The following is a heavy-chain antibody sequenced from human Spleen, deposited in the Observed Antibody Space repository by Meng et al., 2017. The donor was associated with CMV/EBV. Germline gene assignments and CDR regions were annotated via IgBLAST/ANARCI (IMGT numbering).Heavy chain of an antibody. D-gene: IGHD3-16*01. CDR1: GFTFSSYW. V-gene: IGHV3-64*04. J-gene: IGHJ4*02. CDR2: ISSDGGRT. CDR3: AREWRGTLDY. Sequence: GGSLRLSCAASGFTFSSYWMSWVRRAPGKGLEYVSAISSDGGRTYYADSVKGRFTISRDNSNSTLYLQMKSLRPEDTAVYHCAREWRGTLDYWGQGSLVTVSS.